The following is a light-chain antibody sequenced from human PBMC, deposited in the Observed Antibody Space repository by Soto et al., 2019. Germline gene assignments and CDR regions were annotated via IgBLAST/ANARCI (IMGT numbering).Light chain of an antibody. Sequence: DIQMTQSPSSLSASVGDRVTITCRASQSISSYLNWYQQKPGKAPKLLIHTTSRLQSGVPSRFSGSGSGTDFTLTITSLQPEDFATYYCQQYSSFPYTFGQGTKVDIK. V-gene: IGKV1-39*01. CDR2: TTS. CDR1: QSISSY. J-gene: IGKJ2*01. CDR3: QQYSSFPYT.